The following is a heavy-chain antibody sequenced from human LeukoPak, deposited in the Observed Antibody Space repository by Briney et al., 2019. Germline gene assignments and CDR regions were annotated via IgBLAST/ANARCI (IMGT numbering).Heavy chain of an antibody. CDR2: IHYSGGT. CDR3: ARDVWGHDY. V-gene: IGHV4-59*01. Sequence: PSGTLSLTCTVSGVSIRSYFWSWIRQSPGKGLQWIGYIHYSGGTTYDPSLKSRVTISGDTSKNQVSLKLTSVTAADTAMYFCARDVWGHDYWGQGILVTVSS. J-gene: IGHJ4*02. D-gene: IGHD7-27*01. CDR1: GVSIRSYF.